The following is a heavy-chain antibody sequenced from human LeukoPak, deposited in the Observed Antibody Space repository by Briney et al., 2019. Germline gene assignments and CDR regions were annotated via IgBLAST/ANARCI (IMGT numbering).Heavy chain of an antibody. CDR2: MSPNSGDT. Sequence: ASVKISCKASGYTFTSYDFNWVRQATGQRPEWMGWMSPNSGDTGYAQKFQDRVTMTRNTSISTAYMELSSLRSDDTAVYYCARGPPNWGYDYWGPGTLVTVSS. V-gene: IGHV1-8*01. J-gene: IGHJ4*02. CDR3: ARGPPNWGYDY. CDR1: GYTFTSYD. D-gene: IGHD7-27*01.